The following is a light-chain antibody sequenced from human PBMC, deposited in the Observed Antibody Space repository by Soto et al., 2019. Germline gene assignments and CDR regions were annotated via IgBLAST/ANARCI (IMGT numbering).Light chain of an antibody. CDR1: QSVLYSSNNKNY. CDR3: QQYYSTPPFT. CDR2: WAS. Sequence: DIVMTQSPDSLAVSLGERATINCKSSQSVLYSSNNKNYLAWYQQKPGQPPKLLIYWASTRESGVPYRFSGSGSGTDFTLTISSLQAEDVAVYYCQQYYSTPPFTFGPGTKVDI. V-gene: IGKV4-1*01. J-gene: IGKJ3*01.